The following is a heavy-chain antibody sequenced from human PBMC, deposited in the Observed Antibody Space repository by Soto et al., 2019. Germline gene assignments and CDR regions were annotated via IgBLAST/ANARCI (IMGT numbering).Heavy chain of an antibody. CDR3: ARGPALYYYGSGSYYDWFDP. V-gene: IGHV4-34*01. Sequence: SETLSLTCAVYGGSFSGYYWSWIRQPPGKGLEWIGEINHSGSTNYNPSLKSRVTISVDTSKNQFSLKLSSVTAADTAVYYCARGPALYYYGSGSYYDWFDPWGQGTLVTVSS. D-gene: IGHD3-10*01. CDR2: INHSGST. CDR1: GGSFSGYY. J-gene: IGHJ5*02.